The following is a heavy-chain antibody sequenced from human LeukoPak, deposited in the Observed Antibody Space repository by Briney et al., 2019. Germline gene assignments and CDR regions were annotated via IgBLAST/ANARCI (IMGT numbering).Heavy chain of an antibody. CDR1: GGSVSNGNYY. CDR3: ARDSLLRGSGWDYWYFDL. V-gene: IGHV4-61*01. CDR2: MHYSGST. Sequence: PSETLSLTCTVSGGSVSNGNYYWSWIRQRPGKGLEWIGNMHYSGSTNYNSSLKSRVTISVDTSMNQLSLLLTSATAADTAVYYCARDSLLRGSGWDYWYFDLWGRGTLVTVSS. J-gene: IGHJ2*01. D-gene: IGHD6-25*01.